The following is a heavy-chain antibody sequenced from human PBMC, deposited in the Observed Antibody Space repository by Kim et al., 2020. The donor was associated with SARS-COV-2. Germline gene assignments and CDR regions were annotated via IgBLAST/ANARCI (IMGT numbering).Heavy chain of an antibody. J-gene: IGHJ4*02. D-gene: IGHD3-22*01. CDR1: GGSISSYY. Sequence: SETLSLTCTVSGGSISSYYWSWLRQPPGKGLEWIGYIYYSGSTNYNPSLKSRVTISVDTSKNQFSLKLSSVTAADTAVYYCARVTMIGDYFDYWGQGTLVTVSS. CDR2: IYYSGST. V-gene: IGHV4-59*01. CDR3: ARVTMIGDYFDY.